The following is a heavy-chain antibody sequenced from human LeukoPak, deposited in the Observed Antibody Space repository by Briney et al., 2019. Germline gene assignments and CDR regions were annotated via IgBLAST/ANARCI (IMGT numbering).Heavy chain of an antibody. V-gene: IGHV3-30*02. D-gene: IGHD1-26*01. J-gene: IGHJ4*02. CDR2: IRYDGSNK. CDR1: GFTFSSYG. CDR3: AKDLSRGSYKLTPYYFDY. Sequence: GGSLRLSCAASGFTFSSYGVHWVRQAPGKGLEWVAFIRYDGSNKYYADSVKGRFTISRDNSKNTLYLQMNSLRAEDTAVYYCAKDLSRGSYKLTPYYFDYWGQGTLVTVSS.